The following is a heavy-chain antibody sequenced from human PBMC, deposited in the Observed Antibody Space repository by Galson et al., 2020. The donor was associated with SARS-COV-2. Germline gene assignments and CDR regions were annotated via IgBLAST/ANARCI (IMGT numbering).Heavy chain of an antibody. D-gene: IGHD3-22*01. J-gene: IGHJ4*02. V-gene: IGHV4-39*01. CDR3: ARQGGVVVTGRYFDF. CDR2: IHYSGRT. CDR1: GDSITTTTYY. Sequence: SETLSLTCTVSGDSITTTTYYWGWIRQPPGQGLEWIGSIHYSGRTYYNPSLKSRVTISVDTSKNQLSLKLSSVTAADTAVYYCARQGGVVVTGRYFDFWGQGTLVTVSS.